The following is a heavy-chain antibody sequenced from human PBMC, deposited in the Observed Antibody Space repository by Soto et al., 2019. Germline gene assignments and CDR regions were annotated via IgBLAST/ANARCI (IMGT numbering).Heavy chain of an antibody. CDR3: ARDGNRRRGYSYGNYYYYGMDV. Sequence: QVQLVQSGAAVKKPGSSVKVSCKASGGTFSSYAISWVRQAPGQGLEWMGGIIPIFGTANYAQKFQGRVTITADESTSTAYMELSSLRSEDTAVYYCARDGNRRRGYSYGNYYYYGMDVWGQGTTVTVSS. D-gene: IGHD5-18*01. J-gene: IGHJ6*02. V-gene: IGHV1-69*01. CDR1: GGTFSSYA. CDR2: IIPIFGTA.